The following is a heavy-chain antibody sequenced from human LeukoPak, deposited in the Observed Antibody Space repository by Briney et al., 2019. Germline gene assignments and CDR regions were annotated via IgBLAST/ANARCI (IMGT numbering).Heavy chain of an antibody. CDR3: ARGSFSSSSWYRYYFDY. D-gene: IGHD6-13*01. Sequence: SETLSLTCTVSGGSISSSSYYWGWIRQPPGKGLEWIGSIYYSGSTYYNPSLKSRVTISVDTSKNQFSLKLSSVTAADTAVYYCARGSFSSSSWYRYYFDYWGQGTLVTVSS. J-gene: IGHJ4*02. CDR2: IYYSGST. CDR1: GGSISSSSYY. V-gene: IGHV4-39*07.